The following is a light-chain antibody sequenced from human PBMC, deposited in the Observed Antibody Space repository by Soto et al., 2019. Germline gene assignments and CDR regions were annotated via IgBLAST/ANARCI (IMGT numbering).Light chain of an antibody. CDR1: SSDVGGYNY. V-gene: IGLV2-14*01. Sequence: QSVLTQPASVSGSPGQSITISCTGTSSDVGGYNYVSWYKQHPGKAPKLMIFEVTSRPSGISNRFSGSKSGNTASLTISGLQTEDEADYYCASYTTGSTLVVFGGGTKVTVL. CDR2: EVT. CDR3: ASYTTGSTLVV. J-gene: IGLJ3*02.